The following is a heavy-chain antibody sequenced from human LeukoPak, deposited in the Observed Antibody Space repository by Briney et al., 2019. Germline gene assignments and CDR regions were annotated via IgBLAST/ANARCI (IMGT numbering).Heavy chain of an antibody. Sequence: GGSLRLSCAASRFRFSTFPMGWVRQAPGKGLEWVSGISAGGETTFYADSVRGRLTISRDNSKNTLYLQMNSLRADNTAVYYCAKSLLTTATGTGRAFDIWGQGTMVTVSS. D-gene: IGHD1-1*01. V-gene: IGHV3-23*01. CDR2: ISAGGETT. CDR3: AKSLLTTATGTGRAFDI. J-gene: IGHJ3*02. CDR1: RFRFSTFP.